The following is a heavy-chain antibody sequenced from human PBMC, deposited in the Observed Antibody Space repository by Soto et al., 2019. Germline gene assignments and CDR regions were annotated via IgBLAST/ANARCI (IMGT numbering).Heavy chain of an antibody. CDR1: GDIFTNFD. D-gene: IGHD3-3*02. J-gene: IGHJ5*02. V-gene: IGHV1-8*01. CDR2: MRANSGDT. Sequence: QVQLVQPGAEVRKPGASVKVSCKASGDIFTNFDFNWVRQATGQGLEWIGWMRANSGDTGHGQKFQSRLKMTRDSSMSTAYMELSSLRAEDTAVYYCARYIYGQGFQAWGQGTLVFVSS. CDR3: ARYIYGQGFQA.